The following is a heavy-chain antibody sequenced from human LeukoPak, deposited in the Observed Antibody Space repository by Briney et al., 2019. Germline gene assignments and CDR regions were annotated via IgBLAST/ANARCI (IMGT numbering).Heavy chain of an antibody. CDR3: ARDGGGHYDPSCSFMLDC. D-gene: IGHD3-22*01. CDR1: GDSVSANTCA. Sequence: QTLSLTCAISGDSVSANTCAGRWIRQSPSRGLEWLGRTYYRSKWYSDSASSVRSRITHTPDTSKNQLTLQLDSVTPEVTAIYFCARDGGGHYDPSCSFMLDCWGQGTPVTVSS. V-gene: IGHV6-1*01. J-gene: IGHJ4*02. CDR2: TYYRSKWYS.